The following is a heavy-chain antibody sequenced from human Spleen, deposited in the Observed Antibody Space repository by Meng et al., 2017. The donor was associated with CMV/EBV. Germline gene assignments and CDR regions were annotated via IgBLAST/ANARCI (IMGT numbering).Heavy chain of an antibody. V-gene: IGHV4-31*03. CDR2: IYYSGSS. CDR3: ARASGSTVTFDY. CDR1: GSSISSGGYY. D-gene: IGHD4-17*01. Sequence: NVSGSSISSGGYYWSWIRQHPGKGLEWIGYIYYSGSSYYTPSLKSRVTISLDTSKNQFSLNLRSVTAADTAVYFCARASGSTVTFDYWGQGTLVTVSS. J-gene: IGHJ4*02.